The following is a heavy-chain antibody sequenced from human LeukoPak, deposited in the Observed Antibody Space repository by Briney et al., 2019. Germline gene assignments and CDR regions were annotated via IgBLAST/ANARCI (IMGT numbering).Heavy chain of an antibody. D-gene: IGHD6-13*01. J-gene: IGHJ4*02. CDR1: GFTFSSYA. V-gene: IGHV4-38-2*01. CDR2: IYYSGST. Sequence: GSLRLSCAASGFTFSSYAMSWIRQPPGKGLEWIGSIYYSGSTYYNPSLKSRVTISVDTSKNQFSLKLSSVTAADTAVYYCARRDIAAAGVDYWGQGTLVTVSS. CDR3: ARRDIAAAGVDY.